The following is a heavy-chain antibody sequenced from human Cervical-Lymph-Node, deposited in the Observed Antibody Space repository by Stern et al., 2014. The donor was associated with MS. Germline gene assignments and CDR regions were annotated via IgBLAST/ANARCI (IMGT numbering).Heavy chain of an antibody. CDR1: GGTFSSYT. V-gene: IGHV1-69*09. J-gene: IGHJ5*01. CDR3: ARDGDRNWFDP. Sequence: QLVESGAEVKKPGSSVKVSCKASGGTFSSYTIRWVRQAPGQGLEWMGRIIPIVGIANYAQKFQGRVTIIADKSTSTAYMELSSLRSEDTAVYYCARDGDRNWFDPWGQGTLVTVSS. D-gene: IGHD2-21*02. CDR2: IIPIVGIA.